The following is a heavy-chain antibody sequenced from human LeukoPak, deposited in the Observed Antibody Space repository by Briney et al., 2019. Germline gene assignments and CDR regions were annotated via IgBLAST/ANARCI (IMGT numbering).Heavy chain of an antibody. Sequence: GSSVKVSCKASRGTFSSYAISWVRHAPGQGLEWMGGIIPIFGTANYAQKFQGRVTITADESTSTAYMELSSLRSEDTAVYYCASDPRTYCSSTSCYTDAFDIWGQGTMVTVSS. J-gene: IGHJ3*02. V-gene: IGHV1-69*01. CDR3: ASDPRTYCSSTSCYTDAFDI. D-gene: IGHD2-2*02. CDR1: RGTFSSYA. CDR2: IIPIFGTA.